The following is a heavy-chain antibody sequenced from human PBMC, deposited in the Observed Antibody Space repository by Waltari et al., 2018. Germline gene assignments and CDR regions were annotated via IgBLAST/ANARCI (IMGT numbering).Heavy chain of an antibody. J-gene: IGHJ3*01. D-gene: IGHD5-12*01. CDR2: ISYRGTP. V-gene: IGHV4-39*01. CDR1: GGSITSARHY. Sequence: QLQLQESGPGLVKPSETVSLTCSVSGGSITSARHYWGWIRQPPGQGLEWIGTISYRGTPYNSPSVQSRVTISRDTSKNQLSLKLDSVTASDTAVYYCATYIGASVGTASFDVWGQGTMVTVSS. CDR3: ATYIGASVGTASFDV.